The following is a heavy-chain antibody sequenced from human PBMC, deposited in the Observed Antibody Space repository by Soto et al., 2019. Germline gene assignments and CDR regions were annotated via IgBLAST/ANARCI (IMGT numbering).Heavy chain of an antibody. D-gene: IGHD3-22*01. V-gene: IGHV1-46*01. CDR2: INPSGGST. Sequence: ASVKVSCKASGYTFTSYYMHWVRQAPGQGLEWMGIINPSGGSTSYAQKFQGRVTMTRDTSTSTVYMELSSLRSEDTAVYYCARDGYDSSGYYYELDYRAQGTLVTVSS. CDR1: GYTFTSYY. CDR3: ARDGYDSSGYYYELDY. J-gene: IGHJ4*02.